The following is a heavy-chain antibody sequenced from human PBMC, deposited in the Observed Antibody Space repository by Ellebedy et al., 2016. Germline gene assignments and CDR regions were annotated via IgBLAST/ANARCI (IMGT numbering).Heavy chain of an antibody. Sequence: SETLSLXCTVSGVSVSRSSYYWSWVRQPPGKGLEWIGYVYYSGSTNYNPSLKSRVTISVDTSMNQFSLKLSSVTAADTAVYYCARLPPPYYYDSSGYSGPSHFDYWGQGTQVIVSS. CDR1: GVSVSRSSYY. V-gene: IGHV4-61*01. CDR3: ARLPPPYYYDSSGYSGPSHFDY. CDR2: VYYSGST. J-gene: IGHJ4*02. D-gene: IGHD3-22*01.